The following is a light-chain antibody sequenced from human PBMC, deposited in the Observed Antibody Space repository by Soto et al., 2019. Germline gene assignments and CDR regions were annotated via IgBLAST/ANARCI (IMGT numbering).Light chain of an antibody. J-gene: IGLJ3*02. CDR3: CSYAGTYTQWV. V-gene: IGLV2-11*01. Sequence: QSVLTQPRSVSGSPGQSVTISCTGTSSDVGGYNYVSWYQQHPCKAPKLVIYDVSKRPSGVPDRFSGSKSGNTASLTVSGLQAEDEADYSCCSYAGTYTQWVFGGGTKLTVL. CDR1: SSDVGGYNY. CDR2: DVS.